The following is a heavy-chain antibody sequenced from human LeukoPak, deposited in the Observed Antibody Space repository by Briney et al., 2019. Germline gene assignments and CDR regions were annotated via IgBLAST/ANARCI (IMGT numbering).Heavy chain of an antibody. Sequence: SVKVSCKASGGTFSSYAISWVRQAPGQGLEWMGRIIPIFGTANYAQKFQGRVTITTDESTSTAYMELSSLRSEDTAVYYCARDYYDSSGYCAFDIWGQGTMVTVSS. V-gene: IGHV1-69*05. CDR1: GGTFSSYA. CDR2: IIPIFGTA. CDR3: ARDYYDSSGYCAFDI. J-gene: IGHJ3*02. D-gene: IGHD3-22*01.